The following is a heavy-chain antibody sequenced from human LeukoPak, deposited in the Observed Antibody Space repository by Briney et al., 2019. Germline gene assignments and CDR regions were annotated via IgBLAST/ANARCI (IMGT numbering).Heavy chain of an antibody. CDR3: ARGRYSSGSNWFDP. D-gene: IGHD6-19*01. Sequence: GASVKVSCKASGYTFISYYMHWVRQAPGQGLEWMGWINPNSGGTNYAQKFQGRVTMTRDTSISTAYMELSRLRSEDTAVYYCARGRYSSGSNWFDPWGQGTLVTVSS. V-gene: IGHV1-2*02. CDR2: INPNSGGT. J-gene: IGHJ5*02. CDR1: GYTFISYY.